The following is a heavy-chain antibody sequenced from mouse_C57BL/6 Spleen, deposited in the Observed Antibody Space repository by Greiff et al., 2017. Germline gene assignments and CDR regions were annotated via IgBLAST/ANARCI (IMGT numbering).Heavy chain of an antibody. CDR3: ARGYGNYFDY. D-gene: IGHD2-1*01. CDR1: GYSFTGYY. Sequence: VQLQQSGPELVKPGASVKISCKASGYSFTGYYMNWVKQSPEKSLEWIGEINPSTGGTTYNQKFKAKATLTVDKSSSTAYMPLKSLTSEDSAVYYCARGYGNYFDYWGQGTTLTVSS. V-gene: IGHV1-42*01. CDR2: INPSTGGT. J-gene: IGHJ2*01.